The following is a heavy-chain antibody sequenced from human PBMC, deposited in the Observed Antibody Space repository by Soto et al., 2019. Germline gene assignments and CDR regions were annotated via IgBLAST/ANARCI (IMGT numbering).Heavy chain of an antibody. V-gene: IGHV1-18*01. Sequence: GASLKGSCKASGYTLSRYGVSWGRPAPGQGLEWMGRISADNGNTKYAQKFRGRVTMATDTSTSTVYMELRNLRSDDTAVYYCARCIQQDYYYGMDVWGQGTTVTVSS. CDR1: GYTLSRYG. CDR2: ISADNGNT. D-gene: IGHD5-18*01. J-gene: IGHJ6*02. CDR3: ARCIQQDYYYGMDV.